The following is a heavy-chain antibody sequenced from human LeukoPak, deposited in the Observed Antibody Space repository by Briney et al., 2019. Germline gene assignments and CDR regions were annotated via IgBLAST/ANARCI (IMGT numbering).Heavy chain of an antibody. CDR2: ITYDGSNQ. Sequence: GGSLRLSCAASGFTFSNYAMHWVRQAPGKGLEWVAVITYDGSNQYYADSVKGRFTISRDNSKNTLYLQMNSLRAEDTAVYYCAREGMVVSPRYSSYFDYWGQGALGTVSA. D-gene: IGHD2-15*01. CDR3: AREGMVVSPRYSSYFDY. CDR1: GFTFSNYA. V-gene: IGHV3-30*04. J-gene: IGHJ4*02.